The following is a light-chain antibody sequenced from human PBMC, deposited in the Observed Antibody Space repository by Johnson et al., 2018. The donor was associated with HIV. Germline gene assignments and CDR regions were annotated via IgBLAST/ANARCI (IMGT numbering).Light chain of an antibody. V-gene: IGLV1-51*01. CDR3: GTWDSSLSAGRGV. J-gene: IGLJ1*01. CDR2: DNH. Sequence: QSVLTQSPSVSAAPGQKVTISCSGSSSNIGDNYVSWYQQLPGTAPKLLIFDNHKRPSGIPDRFSGSKSGTSATLGITGLQTGDEADYYCGTWDSSLSAGRGVFGTGTKVTVL. CDR1: SSNIGDNY.